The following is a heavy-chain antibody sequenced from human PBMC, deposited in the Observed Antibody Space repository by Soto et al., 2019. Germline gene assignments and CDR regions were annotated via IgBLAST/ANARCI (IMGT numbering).Heavy chain of an antibody. Sequence: QVQLVESGGGVVQTGRSRRLSCAESGFTFSSYGMHWVRQAPGKGLEWVAVIWYYGSNKDYADSVKGRFTSSRDNSKNPRYLQMNSLRAEDTAVYSCARNLVRGVIDYWGQGTLITVSS. CDR2: IWYYGSNK. J-gene: IGHJ4*02. D-gene: IGHD3-10*01. V-gene: IGHV3-33*01. CDR3: ARNLVRGVIDY. CDR1: GFTFSSYG.